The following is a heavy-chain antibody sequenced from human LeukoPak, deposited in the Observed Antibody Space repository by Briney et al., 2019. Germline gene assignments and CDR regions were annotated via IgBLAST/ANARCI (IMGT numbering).Heavy chain of an antibody. CDR3: ARHRRKGSSSWYFESAYYYYMDV. CDR1: GYSFTSYW. Sequence: GESLKISCKGSGYSFTSYWIGWVRQMPGKGLEWMGIIYPGDSDTRYSPSFQGQVTISADKSISTAYLQWSSLKASDTAMYYCARHRRKGSSSWYFESAYYYYMDVWGKGTTVTVS. J-gene: IGHJ6*03. D-gene: IGHD6-13*01. CDR2: IYPGDSDT. V-gene: IGHV5-51*01.